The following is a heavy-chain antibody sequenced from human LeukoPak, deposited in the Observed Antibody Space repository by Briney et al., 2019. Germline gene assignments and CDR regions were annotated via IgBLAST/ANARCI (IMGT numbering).Heavy chain of an antibody. CDR3: ARDIGYCSSTSCYDDAFDI. CDR2: IYYSGST. V-gene: IGHV4-59*01. D-gene: IGHD2-2*01. CDR1: GGSISSYY. Sequence: PSETLSLTCTVSGGSISSYYWSWIRQPPGKGLEWIGYIYYSGSTNYNPSLKSRVTISVDTSKNQFSLKLSSVTAADTAVYYCARDIGYCSSTSCYDDAFDIWGQGTMVTVSS. J-gene: IGHJ3*02.